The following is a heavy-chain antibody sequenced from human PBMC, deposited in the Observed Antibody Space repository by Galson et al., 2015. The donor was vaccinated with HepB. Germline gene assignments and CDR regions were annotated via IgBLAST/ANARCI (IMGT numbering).Heavy chain of an antibody. Sequence: SVKVSCKASGGTFSSYTIHWVRQAPGQGLEWMGRIIPVLGITNYAQKFQGRVTFTADTSTSTAYMEVSSLTPEDTAVYYCARGGKSYGRYAFDIWGQGTLFTVSS. V-gene: IGHV1-69*02. CDR3: ARGGKSYGRYAFDI. CDR1: GGTFSSYT. J-gene: IGHJ3*02. CDR2: IIPVLGIT. D-gene: IGHD5-18*01.